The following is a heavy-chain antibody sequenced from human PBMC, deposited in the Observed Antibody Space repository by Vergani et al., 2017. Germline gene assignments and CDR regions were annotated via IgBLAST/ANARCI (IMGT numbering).Heavy chain of an antibody. Sequence: QVQLQQWGAGLLKPSETLSLSCAVYGGSFSGHYWSWIRQPPGKGLEWIGEINHSGSTNYNPSLKSRVTISVDTSKHQFSLKLSSVTAADTAVYYCARRGAVGPAVRTDYYYYYMDVWSEGTTVTVSS. CDR2: INHSGST. CDR3: ARRGAVGPAVRTDYYYYYMDV. J-gene: IGHJ6*03. D-gene: IGHD4-23*01. CDR1: GGSFSGHY. V-gene: IGHV4-34*02.